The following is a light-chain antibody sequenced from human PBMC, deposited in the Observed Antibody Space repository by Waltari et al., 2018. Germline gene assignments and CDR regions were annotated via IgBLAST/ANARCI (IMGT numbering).Light chain of an antibody. V-gene: IGKV3-20*01. CDR3: QQHGTLPAT. J-gene: IGKJ1*01. CDR2: RAS. CDR1: QSVGSSS. Sequence: EIVLTQSPGTASLSPGERVTLSCRASQSVGSSSLAWYQQKPGQAPRLVIYRASRRATGIPDRFSGSGSGTDFSLTISRLEPEDFVVYYCQQHGTLPATFGQGTKMEIK.